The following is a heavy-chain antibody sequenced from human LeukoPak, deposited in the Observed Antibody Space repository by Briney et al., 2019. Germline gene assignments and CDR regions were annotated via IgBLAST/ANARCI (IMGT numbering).Heavy chain of an antibody. CDR3: ARGLPYDILTGSTMYYFDY. V-gene: IGHV4-59*01. J-gene: IGHJ4*02. CDR2: IYYSGST. D-gene: IGHD3-9*01. CDR1: GGSISSYY. Sequence: SETLSLACTVSGGSISSYYWSWIRQPPGKGLEWIGYIYYSGSTNYNPSLKSRVTISVDTSKNQFHLKLSSVTAADTAVYYCARGLPYDILTGSTMYYFDYWGQGTLVTVSS.